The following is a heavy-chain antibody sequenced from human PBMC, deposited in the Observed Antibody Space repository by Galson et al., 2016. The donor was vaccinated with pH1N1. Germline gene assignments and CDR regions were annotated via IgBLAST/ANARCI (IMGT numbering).Heavy chain of an antibody. CDR3: ARDMSLVVTIDHFAYYMDV. CDR2: IYYSGST. D-gene: IGHD2-21*02. V-gene: IGHV4-61*08. Sequence: TLSLTCTVSGASISYGGYYWTWIRQSPGKGLEWIGYIYYSGSTNYNPSLKSRVTISRDTSNNRFSLKVTSVTAADTAVYYCARDMSLVVTIDHFAYYMDVWGQGTLVAVSS. J-gene: IGHJ4*02. CDR1: GASISYGGYY.